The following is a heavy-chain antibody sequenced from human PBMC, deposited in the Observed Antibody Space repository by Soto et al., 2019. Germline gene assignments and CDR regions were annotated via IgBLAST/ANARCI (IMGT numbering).Heavy chain of an antibody. Sequence: QVQLVQSGAEVKKPGASVKVSCKASGYTFTSYGISWVRQAPGQGLEWMGWISAYNGNTNYAQKLQGRVTMTTDTSTSTAYMELRSPRSDDTAVYYCAIDTSDILTGYYPDYWGQGTLVTVSS. J-gene: IGHJ4*02. CDR1: GYTFTSYG. V-gene: IGHV1-18*01. CDR3: AIDTSDILTGYYPDY. D-gene: IGHD3-9*01. CDR2: ISAYNGNT.